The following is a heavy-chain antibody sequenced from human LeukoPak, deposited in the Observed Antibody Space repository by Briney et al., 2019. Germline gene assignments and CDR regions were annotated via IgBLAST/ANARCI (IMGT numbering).Heavy chain of an antibody. J-gene: IGHJ4*02. Sequence: PGGSLRLSCAASGFTFSSYSMNWVRQAPGEGLEWVSVISGSGSRTYYADSVKGRFTISRDNSKNTLYLQINSLRAEDTAVYYCAKLYARIVAAAGVFDYWGQGTLVTVSS. CDR2: ISGSGSRT. D-gene: IGHD6-13*01. CDR1: GFTFSSYS. V-gene: IGHV3-23*01. CDR3: AKLYARIVAAAGVFDY.